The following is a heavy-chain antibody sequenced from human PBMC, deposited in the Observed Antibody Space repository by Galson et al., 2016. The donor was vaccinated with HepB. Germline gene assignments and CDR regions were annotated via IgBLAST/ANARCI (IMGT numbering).Heavy chain of an antibody. J-gene: IGHJ2*01. CDR1: DGSIPPYY. D-gene: IGHD4-23*01. CDR3: ARSDYGGQGFWYFDL. V-gene: IGHV4-34*01. CDR2: INHSGDT. Sequence: SETLSLTCVVYDGSIPPYYWSWIRQPPGKGLEWIGEINHSGDTAYNPAFRSRVSISVDTSKNQFSMTLGSMTAADTAVYYCARSDYGGQGFWYFDLWGRGALVTVSS.